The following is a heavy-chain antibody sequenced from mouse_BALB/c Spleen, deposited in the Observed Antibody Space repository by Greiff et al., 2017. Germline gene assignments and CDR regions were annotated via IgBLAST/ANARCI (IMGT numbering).Heavy chain of an antibody. V-gene: IGHV5-9*03. CDR2: ISSGGGNT. Sequence: EVKVVESGGGLVKPGGSLKLSCAASGFTFSSYTMSWVRQTPEKRLEWVATISSGGGNTYYPDSVKGRFTISRDNAKNNLYLQMSSLRSEDTALYYCARSPFDYWGQGTTLTVSS. CDR1: GFTFSSYT. CDR3: ARSPFDY. J-gene: IGHJ2*01.